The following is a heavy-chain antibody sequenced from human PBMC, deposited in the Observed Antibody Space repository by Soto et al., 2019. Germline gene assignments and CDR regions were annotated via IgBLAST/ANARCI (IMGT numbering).Heavy chain of an antibody. CDR3: ARANDLSPSE. J-gene: IGHJ4*02. V-gene: IGHV4-4*07. Sequence: SETLSLTRTVSGGSLRTYYWTWIRQPAGKGLEWIGRIHTSGSTNYNPSLKSRVTMSVDTSKNQFSLKLSSVTAADTAVYYCARANDLSPSEWGQGTLVTVSS. CDR2: IHTSGST. CDR1: GGSLRTYY.